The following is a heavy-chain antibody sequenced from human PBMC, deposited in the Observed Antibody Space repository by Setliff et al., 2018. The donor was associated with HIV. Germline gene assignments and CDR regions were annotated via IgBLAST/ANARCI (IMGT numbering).Heavy chain of an antibody. CDR2: MNPNSGNT. J-gene: IGHJ6*02. CDR3: ARGELQFLEWLPNYYGMDV. D-gene: IGHD3-3*01. V-gene: IGHV1-8*02. Sequence: GASVKVSCKASGYTFTSYDINWVRQATGQGLEWMGWMNPNSGNTGYAQKFQGRVTMTRNTSISTAYMELSSLRSEDTAVYYCARGELQFLEWLPNYYGMDVWGQGTTVNRLL. CDR1: GYTFTSYD.